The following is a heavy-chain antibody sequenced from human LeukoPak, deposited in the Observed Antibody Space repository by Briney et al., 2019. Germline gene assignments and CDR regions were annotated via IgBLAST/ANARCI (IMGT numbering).Heavy chain of an antibody. CDR2: IYYSGST. CDR1: GGSISSSSYY. V-gene: IGHV4-39*01. J-gene: IGHJ4*02. CDR3: ARTYSSRTNRLDY. D-gene: IGHD6-19*01. Sequence: PSETLSLTCTVSGGSISSSSYYWGWIRQPPGKGLEWIGSIYYSGSTYYNPSLKSRVTISVDTSKNQFSLKLSSVTAADTAVYYCARTYSSRTNRLDYWGQGTLVTVSS.